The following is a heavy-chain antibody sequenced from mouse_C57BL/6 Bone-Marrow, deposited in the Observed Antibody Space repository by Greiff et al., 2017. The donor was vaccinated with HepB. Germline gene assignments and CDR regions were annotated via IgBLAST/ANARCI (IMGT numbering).Heavy chain of an antibody. CDR3: ARSLYDGYYEGLAY. J-gene: IGHJ3*01. CDR1: GYTFTSYG. Sequence: VQLQESGAELARPGASVKLSCKASGYTFTSYGISWVKQRTGQGLEWIGEIYPRSGNTYYNEKFKGKATLTADKSSSTAYMELRSLTSEDSAVYFCARSLYDGYYEGLAYWGQGTLVTVSA. D-gene: IGHD2-3*01. V-gene: IGHV1-81*01. CDR2: IYPRSGNT.